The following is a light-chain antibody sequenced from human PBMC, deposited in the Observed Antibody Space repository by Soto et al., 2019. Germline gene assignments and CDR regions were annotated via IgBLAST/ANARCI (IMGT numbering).Light chain of an antibody. CDR2: AAS. Sequence: DIVLTQSPATLSVSPGDRVTLSCRASESVSSNIAWYQKRLGQAPRLLIYAASTRANGVPARFSGSGSGTDFTLAISSLQSEDSAVYSCQQYKTFGPGTKVEIK. J-gene: IGKJ3*01. V-gene: IGKV3-15*01. CDR1: ESVSSN. CDR3: QQYKT.